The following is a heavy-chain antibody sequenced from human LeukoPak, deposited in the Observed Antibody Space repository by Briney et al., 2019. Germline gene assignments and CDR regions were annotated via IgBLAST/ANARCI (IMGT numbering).Heavy chain of an antibody. Sequence: PSETLSLTCAVYGGSFSGYYWSWIRQPPGKGLEWIGEINHSGSSNYKPSLKSRVTISADTSKNQFSLKLSSVTAADTAGYYCARNPRYSTSALSYYYGSGSYYPDYWGQGTLVTVSS. J-gene: IGHJ4*02. D-gene: IGHD3-10*01. CDR1: GGSFSGYY. CDR3: ARNPRYSTSALSYYYGSGSYYPDY. V-gene: IGHV4-34*01. CDR2: INHSGSS.